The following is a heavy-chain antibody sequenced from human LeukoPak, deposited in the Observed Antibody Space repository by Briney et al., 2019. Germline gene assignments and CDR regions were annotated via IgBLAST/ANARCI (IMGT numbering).Heavy chain of an antibody. J-gene: IGHJ4*02. V-gene: IGHV1-2*06. D-gene: IGHD3-22*01. CDR1: GDTFTGYY. Sequence: GASVKVSCKASGDTFTGYYMHWVRQAPGQGLEWMGRINPNSGGTNYAQKFQGRVTMTRDTSISTAYMELSRLRSDDTAVYYCAPQRNYYDSSGYPGSLDYWGQGTLVTVSS. CDR3: APQRNYYDSSGYPGSLDY. CDR2: INPNSGGT.